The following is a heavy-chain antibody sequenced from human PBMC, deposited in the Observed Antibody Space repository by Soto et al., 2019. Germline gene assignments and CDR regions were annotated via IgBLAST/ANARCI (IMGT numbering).Heavy chain of an antibody. Sequence: GESLQISCQGSGYSFTNYWIGWVRQMPGKGLEWMGIIFPGNSDTRYNPSFQGQVTISADKSLNTAHLQWSSLKASDTAMYYCTRHAGVESTGYYSHWGQGTPVTVSS. V-gene: IGHV5-51*01. J-gene: IGHJ4*02. D-gene: IGHD3-22*01. CDR2: IFPGNSDT. CDR3: TRHAGVESTGYYSH. CDR1: GYSFTNYW.